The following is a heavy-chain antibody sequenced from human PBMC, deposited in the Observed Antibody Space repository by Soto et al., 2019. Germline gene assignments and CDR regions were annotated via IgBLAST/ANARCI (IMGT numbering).Heavy chain of an antibody. V-gene: IGHV3-23*01. J-gene: IGHJ3*02. CDR3: AREWIKGGDIVVVPAAMISDAFDI. CDR1: GFNFWSYA. D-gene: IGHD2-2*01. Sequence: GFLRIFFGGFGFNFWSYAMDWVPQASGKGVGLVLGFSGSGGSTYYADSVKGRFTISRDSSKNTLYLQMNSLRAEDTAVYYCAREWIKGGDIVVVPAAMISDAFDIWGQGTMVTVSS. CDR2: FSGSGGST.